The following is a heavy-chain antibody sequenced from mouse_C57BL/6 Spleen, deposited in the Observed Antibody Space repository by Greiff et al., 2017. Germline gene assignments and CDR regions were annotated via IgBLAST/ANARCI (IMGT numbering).Heavy chain of an antibody. CDR2: IHPYSGST. V-gene: IGHV1-64*01. CDR3: ARSGYGNDGAY. Sequence: QVQLQQPGAELVKPGASVKLSCKASGYTFTSYWMHWVKQRPGQGLEWIGMIHPYSGSTNYNEKFKSKATLTVDKSASTAYMQLSSLTSEDSAVYYCARSGYGNDGAYWGQGTLVTVSA. CDR1: GYTFTSYW. D-gene: IGHD3-2*02. J-gene: IGHJ3*01.